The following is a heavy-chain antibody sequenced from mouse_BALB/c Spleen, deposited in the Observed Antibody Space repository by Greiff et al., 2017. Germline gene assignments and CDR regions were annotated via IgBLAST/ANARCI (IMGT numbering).Heavy chain of an antibody. D-gene: IGHD2-10*01. Sequence: EVMLVESGGGLVKPGGSLKLSCAASGFTFSSYTMSWVRQTPEKRLEWVATISSGGSYTYYPDSVKGRFTISRDNAKNTLYLQMSSLKSEDTAMYYCTRAYYGNYYAMDYWGQGTSVTVSS. V-gene: IGHV5-6-4*01. J-gene: IGHJ4*01. CDR3: TRAYYGNYYAMDY. CDR1: GFTFSSYT. CDR2: ISSGGSYT.